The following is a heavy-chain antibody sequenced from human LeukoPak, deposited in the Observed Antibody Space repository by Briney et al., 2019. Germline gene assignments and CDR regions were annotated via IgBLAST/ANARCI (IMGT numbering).Heavy chain of an antibody. Sequence: TLSLTCTVSGGSISSGRYYWSWIRQPAGKGLEWIGRIYTSGSTNYNPSLKSRVTISVDTSKDQFSLKLSSVTAADTAVYYCARAVKYYYDSSGYYYVYWFDPWGQGTLVTVSS. CDR1: GGSISSGRYY. CDR2: IYTSGST. D-gene: IGHD3-22*01. J-gene: IGHJ5*02. CDR3: ARAVKYYYDSSGYYYVYWFDP. V-gene: IGHV4-61*02.